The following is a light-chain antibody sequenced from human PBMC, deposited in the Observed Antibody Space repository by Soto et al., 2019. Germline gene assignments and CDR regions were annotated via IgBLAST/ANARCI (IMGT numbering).Light chain of an antibody. CDR3: QQRSNWPT. CDR1: QSVNSL. Sequence: EIVLTQSPATLSLSPGERATLSCRASQSVNSLLAWYHQKPGQAPRLLIYDASNRATGTPVRFSGSGSGTDFTLTISSREPEDFGVYYCQQRSNWPTFGQGTKLEIK. V-gene: IGKV3-11*01. CDR2: DAS. J-gene: IGKJ2*01.